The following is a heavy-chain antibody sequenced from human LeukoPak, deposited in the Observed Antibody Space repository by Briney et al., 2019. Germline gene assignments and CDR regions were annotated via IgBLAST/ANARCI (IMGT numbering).Heavy chain of an antibody. CDR1: GGSFSGYY. CDR3: ARRGITMVRGVIRRRDAFDI. Sequence: SETLSLTCAVYGGSFSGYYWSWIRQPPGKGLEWIGEINHSGSTNYNPSLKSRVTISVDTSKTQFSLKLSSVTAADTAVYYCARRGITMVRGVIRRRDAFDIWGQGTMVTVSS. D-gene: IGHD3-10*01. J-gene: IGHJ3*02. CDR2: INHSGST. V-gene: IGHV4-34*01.